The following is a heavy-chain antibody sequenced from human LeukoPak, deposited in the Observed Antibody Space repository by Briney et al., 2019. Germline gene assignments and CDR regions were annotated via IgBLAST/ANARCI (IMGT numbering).Heavy chain of an antibody. D-gene: IGHD2-15*01. CDR1: GYTFTSYD. CDR2: MNPNSGNT. V-gene: IGHV1-8*01. CDR3: AREGRRYCSGGSCKQIRFDP. J-gene: IGHJ5*02. Sequence: GASVKVSCKASGYTFTSYDINWVRQATGQGLEWMGWMNPNSGNTGYAQKFQGRVTMTRNTSISTAYMELSSLRSEDTAVYYCAREGRRYCSGGSCKQIRFDPWGQGTLVTVSS.